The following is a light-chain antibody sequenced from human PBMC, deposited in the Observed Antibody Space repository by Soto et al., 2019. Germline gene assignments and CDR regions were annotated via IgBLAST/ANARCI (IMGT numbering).Light chain of an antibody. CDR2: EAS. CDR1: QGINND. J-gene: IGKJ4*01. V-gene: IGKV1-17*01. CDR3: LQHNDYPRT. Sequence: DIQMTQSPSSLSASVGDRVTISCRASQGINNDLGWYQQKPGKAPKRLIYEASTLQSGVPSRFSGCGSVTGFTLTITSPQPEDFATYYCLQHNDYPRTFGGGTQVAIK.